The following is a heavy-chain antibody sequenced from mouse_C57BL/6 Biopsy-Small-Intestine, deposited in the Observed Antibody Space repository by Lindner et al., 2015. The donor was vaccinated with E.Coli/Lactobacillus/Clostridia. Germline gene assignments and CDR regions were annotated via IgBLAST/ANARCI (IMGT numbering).Heavy chain of an antibody. CDR1: GYTFTGYW. D-gene: IGHD2-4*01. CDR2: ILPGSTGT. J-gene: IGHJ2*01. Sequence: VQLQESGAEVMKPGASVKLSCKATGYTFTGYWIEWVKQRPGHGLEWIGEILPGSTGTKYNERFKGKATFTADTSSNTAYMQLSSLTTEDSAIYYCAREGDYDSDVLDYWGQGTALTVSS. V-gene: IGHV1-9*01. CDR3: AREGDYDSDVLDY.